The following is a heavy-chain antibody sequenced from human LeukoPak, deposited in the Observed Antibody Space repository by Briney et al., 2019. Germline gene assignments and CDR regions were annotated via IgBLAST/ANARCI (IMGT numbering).Heavy chain of an antibody. CDR2: IHYTGST. CDR3: ARDRGDYYDSSGINWFDP. J-gene: IGHJ5*02. CDR1: GGSISSYY. Sequence: SETLSLTCTVSGGSISSYYWSWIRQSPGKGLECIGYIHYTGSTNYNPSLKSRVTISVDTSKNQFSLKLSSVTAADTAVYYCARDRGDYYDSSGINWFDPWGQGTLVTVSS. D-gene: IGHD3-22*01. V-gene: IGHV4-59*01.